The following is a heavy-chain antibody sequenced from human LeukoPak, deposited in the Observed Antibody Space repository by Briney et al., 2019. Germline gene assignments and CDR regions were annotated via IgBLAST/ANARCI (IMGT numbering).Heavy chain of an antibody. Sequence: GGSLRLSRAASGFTFSSYAMSWVRQAPGKGLEWVSAISGSGGSTYYADSVKGRFTISRDNSKNTLYLQMNSLRAEDTAVYYCAKALVSSVVYYYMDVWGKGTTVTVSS. CDR2: ISGSGGST. V-gene: IGHV3-23*01. CDR1: GFTFSSYA. CDR3: AKALVSSVVYYYMDV. D-gene: IGHD6-6*01. J-gene: IGHJ6*03.